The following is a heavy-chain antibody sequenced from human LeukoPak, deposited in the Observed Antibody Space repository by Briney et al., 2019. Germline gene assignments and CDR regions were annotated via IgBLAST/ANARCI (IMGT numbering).Heavy chain of an antibody. CDR2: IYYSGST. Sequence: PSETLSLTCTVSGGSISSSSYYWGWIRQPPGKGLEWIGSIYYSGSTYYNPSLKSRVTISVDTSKNQFSLKLSSVTAADTAVYYCARVVRAAELVVVAARGAEYFQHWGQGTLVTVSS. CDR3: ARVVRAAELVVVAARGAEYFQH. CDR1: GGSISSSSYY. J-gene: IGHJ1*01. D-gene: IGHD2-15*01. V-gene: IGHV4-39*07.